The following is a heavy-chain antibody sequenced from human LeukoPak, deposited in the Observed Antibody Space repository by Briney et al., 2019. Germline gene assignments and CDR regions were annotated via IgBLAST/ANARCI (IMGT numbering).Heavy chain of an antibody. CDR1: GGTFSSYA. V-gene: IGHV1-69*04. Sequence: SVKVSCKASGGTFSSYAISWVRQAPGQGLEWMGRIIPILGIANYAQKFQGRVTITADKSTSTAYMELRSLRSDDTAVYYCARDMGRIAAAGMYNWFDPWGQGTLVTVSS. J-gene: IGHJ5*02. D-gene: IGHD6-13*01. CDR2: IIPILGIA. CDR3: ARDMGRIAAAGMYNWFDP.